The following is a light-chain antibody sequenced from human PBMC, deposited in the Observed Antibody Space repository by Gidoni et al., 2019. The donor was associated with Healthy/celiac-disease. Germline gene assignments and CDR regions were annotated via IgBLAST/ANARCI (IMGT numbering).Light chain of an antibody. CDR2: AAS. J-gene: IGKJ2*02. CDR1: QGIRND. CDR3: LQDYNYPRT. V-gene: IGKV1-6*01. Sequence: AIQMTQSPSSLSASVGDRVTITCRASQGIRNDLGWYQQKPGKAPKLLIYAASSLQSGVPSRFSGSGSGTDFTLTISSLQPEDFATHYCLQDYNYPRTFGQXTKLEIK.